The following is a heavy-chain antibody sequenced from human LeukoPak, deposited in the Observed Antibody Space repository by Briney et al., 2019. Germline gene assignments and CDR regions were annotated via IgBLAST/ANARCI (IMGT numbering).Heavy chain of an antibody. D-gene: IGHD5-18*01. CDR1: GFTFDDYA. Sequence: GGSLRLSCAASGFTFDDYAMHWVRQAPGKGLEWVSGISWNSGSIGYADSVKGRFTISRDNAKNSLYLQMNSLRAEDTALYYCAKESSGYSYGLDYWGQGTLVTVSS. V-gene: IGHV3-9*01. CDR3: AKESSGYSYGLDY. J-gene: IGHJ4*02. CDR2: ISWNSGSI.